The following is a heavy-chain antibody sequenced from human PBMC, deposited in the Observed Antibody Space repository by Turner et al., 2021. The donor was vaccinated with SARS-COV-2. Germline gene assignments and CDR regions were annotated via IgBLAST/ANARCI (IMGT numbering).Heavy chain of an antibody. J-gene: IGHJ4*02. CDR2: RAYDGSNK. V-gene: IGHV3-30*18. D-gene: IGHD4-4*01. CDR3: AKQQGLYSNPMYYFDY. Sequence: QVQPVESVGGVVQLGRSLRLPCSASGFTFSSYGMHWVRQAPGKGLEWVAVRAYDGSNKYYADSVKGRFTISRDNSKNKLYLQRNGERAEDKAVYYGAKQQGLYSNPMYYFDYWGQGTLVTVSS. CDR1: GFTFSSYG.